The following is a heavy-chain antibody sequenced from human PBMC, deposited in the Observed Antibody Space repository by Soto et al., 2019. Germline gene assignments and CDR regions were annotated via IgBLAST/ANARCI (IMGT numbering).Heavy chain of an antibody. CDR2: FDPEDGET. Sequence: ASVKVSCNVSGYTLTELSMHWVRQAPGKGLEWMGGFDPEDGETIYAQKFQGRVTMTEDTSTDTAYMELSSLRSEDTAVYYCATYVYGSGSFDVWGKGTTVTVSS. D-gene: IGHD3-10*01. CDR1: GYTLTELS. CDR3: ATYVYGSGSFDV. J-gene: IGHJ6*04. V-gene: IGHV1-24*01.